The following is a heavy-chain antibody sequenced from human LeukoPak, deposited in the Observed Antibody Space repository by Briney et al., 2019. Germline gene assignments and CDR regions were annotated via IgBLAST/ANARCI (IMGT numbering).Heavy chain of an antibody. CDR2: IYSTGNT. J-gene: IGHJ4*02. CDR1: GFTVSSNY. D-gene: IGHD3-22*01. CDR3: AREVSYYDNSGSYYQMFDY. V-gene: IGHV4-59*02. Sequence: GSLRLSCAASGFTVSSNYMSWVRQAPGKGLEWIGNIYSTGNTNYNPSLKSRVTISVDTSKNQFSLKLTSVTATDTAVYYCAREVSYYDNSGSYYQMFDYWGQGTLVTVSS.